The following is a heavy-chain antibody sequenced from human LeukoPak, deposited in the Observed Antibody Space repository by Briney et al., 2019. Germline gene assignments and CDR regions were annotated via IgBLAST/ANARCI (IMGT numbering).Heavy chain of an antibody. CDR3: ARRSPTGDFDY. CDR1: GYSFTSYW. Sequence: GESLKISCKGSGYSFTSYWIGWLRQMPGKGLEWMGVIYPGDSDSRYSPSFQGQVTISADKSISTAYLQWSSLKASDTAMYYCARRSPTGDFDYWGQGTLVTVSS. D-gene: IGHD7-27*01. J-gene: IGHJ4*02. V-gene: IGHV5-51*01. CDR2: IYPGDSDS.